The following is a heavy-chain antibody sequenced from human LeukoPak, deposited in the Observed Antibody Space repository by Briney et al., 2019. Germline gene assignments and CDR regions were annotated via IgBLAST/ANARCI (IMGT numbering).Heavy chain of an antibody. CDR3: ARDKIVGATHFDY. D-gene: IGHD1-26*01. J-gene: IGHJ4*02. V-gene: IGHV3-7*03. CDR2: INQDGSEK. Sequence: GGSLRLSCAASGFTFGSYWMSWVRQAPGKGLEWVANINQDGSEKYYVDSVKGRFTISRDNAKNSLYLQMNSLRADDTAVYYCARDKIVGATHFDYWGQETLVTVSS. CDR1: GFTFGSYW.